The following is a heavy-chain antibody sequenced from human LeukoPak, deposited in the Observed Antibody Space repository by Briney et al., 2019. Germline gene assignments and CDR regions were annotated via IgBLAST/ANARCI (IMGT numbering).Heavy chain of an antibody. CDR3: ATSGYSGYDYMGLRY. CDR2: IRYDGSNK. D-gene: IGHD5-12*01. Sequence: GSLRLSCAASGFTFSSYGMHWVRQAPGKGLEWVAVIRYDGSNKYYADSVKGRFTISRDNSKNTLYLQMNSLRADDTAVYYYATSGYSGYDYMGLRYWGQGTLVTVSS. V-gene: IGHV3-30*02. J-gene: IGHJ4*02. CDR1: GFTFSSYG.